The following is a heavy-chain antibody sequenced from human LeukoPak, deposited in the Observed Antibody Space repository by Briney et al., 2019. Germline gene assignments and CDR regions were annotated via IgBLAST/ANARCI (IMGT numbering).Heavy chain of an antibody. J-gene: IGHJ6*03. Sequence: SETLSLTCAVYGGSFSGYYWSWIRQPPGKGLEWIGEINHRGSTNYNPSLKSRVTISVDTSKNQFSLRLNSVTAADTAVYYCARGNLWDYRRYYYYMDVWGKGTTVTVSS. CDR1: GGSFSGYY. V-gene: IGHV4-34*01. CDR3: ARGNLWDYRRYYYYMDV. D-gene: IGHD4-11*01. CDR2: INHRGST.